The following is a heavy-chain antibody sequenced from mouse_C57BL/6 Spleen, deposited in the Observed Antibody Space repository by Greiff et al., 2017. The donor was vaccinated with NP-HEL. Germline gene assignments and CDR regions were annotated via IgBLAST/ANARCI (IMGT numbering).Heavy chain of an antibody. D-gene: IGHD1-1*01. CDR1: GYTFTDYY. Sequence: QVQLQQSGPELVKPGASVKISCKASGYTFTDYYINWVKQRPGQGLEWIGWIFPGSGSTYYNEKFKGKATLTVDKSSSTAYMLLSSLSSEDSAVYLCARPIDSSYDWYFDVWGTGTTVTVSS. J-gene: IGHJ1*03. CDR3: ARPIDSSYDWYFDV. V-gene: IGHV1-75*01. CDR2: IFPGSGST.